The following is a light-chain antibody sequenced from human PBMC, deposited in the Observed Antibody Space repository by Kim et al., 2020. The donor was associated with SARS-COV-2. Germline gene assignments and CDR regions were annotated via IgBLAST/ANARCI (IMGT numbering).Light chain of an antibody. CDR1: SLRKYY. CDR2: AKD. V-gene: IGLV3-19*01. Sequence: SSELTQDPAVSVALGQTVRITCQGDSLRKYYTTWYQQKARQAPVLVFYAKDKRPSGVPDRFSGSTSGNTDSLTITGAQAADEADYYCTSRDSRGKVVFGGGTKVTVL. J-gene: IGLJ2*01. CDR3: TSRDSRGKVV.